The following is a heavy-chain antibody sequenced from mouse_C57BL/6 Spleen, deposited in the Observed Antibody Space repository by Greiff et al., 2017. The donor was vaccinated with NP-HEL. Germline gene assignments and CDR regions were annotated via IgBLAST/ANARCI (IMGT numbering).Heavy chain of an antibody. CDR2: IDPSDSYT. CDR1: GYTLTSYW. D-gene: IGHD1-1*02. J-gene: IGHJ2*01. Sequence: QVQLQQPGAELVMPGASVKLSCKASGYTLTSYWMHWVKQRPGQGLEWIGEIDPSDSYTNYNQKFKGKSTLTVDKSSSTAYMQLSSLTSEDSAVYYCARLDYGYWGQGTTLTVSS. V-gene: IGHV1-69*01. CDR3: ARLDYGY.